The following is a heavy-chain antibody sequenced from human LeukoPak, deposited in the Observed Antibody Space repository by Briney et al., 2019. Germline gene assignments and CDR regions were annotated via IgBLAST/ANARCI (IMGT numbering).Heavy chain of an antibody. CDR3: VGFYETY. Sequence: HPGGSLRLSCAASGNYWMHWVRQAPGKGLVWVSHINSDGSWTSYADSVKGRFTISKDNAKNTVYLQMNNLRAEDTAVYYCVGFYETYWGRGTLVTVSS. CDR1: GNYW. CDR2: INSDGSWT. D-gene: IGHD2/OR15-2a*01. J-gene: IGHJ4*02. V-gene: IGHV3-74*01.